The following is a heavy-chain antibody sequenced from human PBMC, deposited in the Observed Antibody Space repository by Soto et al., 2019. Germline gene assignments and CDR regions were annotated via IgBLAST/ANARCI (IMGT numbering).Heavy chain of an antibody. J-gene: IGHJ4*02. CDR2: ISDSGGSP. CDR3: AKDSGAEVVTLFDF. Sequence: EVQLLESGGGLVQPGGSLRLSCAVSGFTFSAYAMSWVRQAPGKGLEWVSVISDSGGSPYYADSVKGRFTISRDNSKNTLYRQMNSLRAEDTAVYYCAKDSGAEVVTLFDFWGQGPLVTVSS. D-gene: IGHD3-10*01. CDR1: GFTFSAYA. V-gene: IGHV3-23*01.